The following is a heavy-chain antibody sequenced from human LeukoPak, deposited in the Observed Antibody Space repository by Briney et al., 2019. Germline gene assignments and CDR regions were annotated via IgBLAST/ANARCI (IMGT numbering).Heavy chain of an antibody. D-gene: IGHD6-13*01. CDR3: ARDRSSSYSSSWYSWFDP. Sequence: SGGSLRLSCAASGFTFSSYAMHWVRQAPGKGLEWVAVISYDGGNKYYADSVKGRFTISRDNSKNTLYLQMNSLRAEDTAVYYCARDRSSSYSSSWYSWFDPWGQGTLVTVSS. CDR2: ISYDGGNK. J-gene: IGHJ5*02. CDR1: GFTFSSYA. V-gene: IGHV3-30-3*01.